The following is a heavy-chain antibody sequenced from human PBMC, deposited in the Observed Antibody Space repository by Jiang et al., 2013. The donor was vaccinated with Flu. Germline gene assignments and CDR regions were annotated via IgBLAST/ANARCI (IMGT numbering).Heavy chain of an antibody. Sequence: GPGLVKPSQTLSLTCTVSGVSLSSGGYYWNWVRQHPGKGLEWIGYIYYRGTTYYNPSLKSRVSISKDTSRNQFSLKLSSVTAADTAVYYCAVGSGSYPGDFYSGMDVWGQGTSVAVSS. V-gene: IGHV4-31*03. CDR1: GVSLSSGGYY. CDR2: IYYRGTT. D-gene: IGHD3-10*01. CDR3: AVGSGSYPGDFYSGMDV. J-gene: IGHJ6*02.